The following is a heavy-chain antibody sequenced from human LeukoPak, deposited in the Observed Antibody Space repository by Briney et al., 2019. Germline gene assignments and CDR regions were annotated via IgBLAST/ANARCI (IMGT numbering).Heavy chain of an antibody. D-gene: IGHD3-10*01. J-gene: IGHJ5*02. CDR1: GYSFTSYW. CDR3: ARQDGSGSYYRYWFDP. V-gene: IGHV5-51*01. CDR2: IYPSDSDT. Sequence: GESLKISCKGSGYSFTSYWIGWVRQMPGKGLEWMGIIYPSDSDTRYSPSFQGQVTISADKSISTAYLQWSSLKASDTATYYCARQDGSGSYYRYWFDPWGQGTLVTVSS.